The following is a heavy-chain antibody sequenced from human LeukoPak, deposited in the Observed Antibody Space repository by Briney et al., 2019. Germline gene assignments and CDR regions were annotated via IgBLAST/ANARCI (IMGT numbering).Heavy chain of an antibody. CDR1: GYTFTSYD. CDR2: MNPNRGNT. V-gene: IGHV1-8*01. D-gene: IGHD3-3*01. CDR3: ARRRGITIFGVALNNWFDP. J-gene: IGHJ5*02. Sequence: ASVKVSCKASGYTFTSYDIKWVRQATGQGLEWMGWMNPNRGNTGYAQKFQGRVTMTRNTSISTAYMELSSLRSEDTAVYYCARRRGITIFGVALNNWFDPWGQGTLVTVSS.